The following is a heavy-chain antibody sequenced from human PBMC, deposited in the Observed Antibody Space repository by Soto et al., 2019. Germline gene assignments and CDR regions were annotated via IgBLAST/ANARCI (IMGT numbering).Heavy chain of an antibody. J-gene: IGHJ4*02. Sequence: QITLKESGPTLVKPTQTLTLTCTFSGFSLSTSGVDVGWIRQPPGKALEWLALIYWDDDKRYSPSLKGRLTNTEDYSKNQVVLTMTNIDPFDTATHYCAFRPSYRNPPEDFSDYCGQGAPNTVSS. CDR2: IYWDDDK. D-gene: IGHD3-16*02. CDR1: GFSLSTSGVD. CDR3: AFRPSYRNPPEDFSDY. V-gene: IGHV2-5*02.